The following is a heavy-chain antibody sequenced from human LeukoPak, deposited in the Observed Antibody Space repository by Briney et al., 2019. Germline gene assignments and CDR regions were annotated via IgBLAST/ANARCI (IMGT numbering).Heavy chain of an antibody. CDR1: GYTFTGYY. CDR2: INPNSGGT. V-gene: IGHV1-2*02. CDR3: ASRSDYYDSSGYYGMDV. Sequence: ASVKVSCKASGYTFTGYYMHWVRQAPGQGLEWMGWINPNSGGTNYAQKFQGRVTMTRDTSISTAYMELSRLRSEDTAVYYCASRSDYYDSSGYYGMDVWGQGTTVTVSS. D-gene: IGHD3-22*01. J-gene: IGHJ6*02.